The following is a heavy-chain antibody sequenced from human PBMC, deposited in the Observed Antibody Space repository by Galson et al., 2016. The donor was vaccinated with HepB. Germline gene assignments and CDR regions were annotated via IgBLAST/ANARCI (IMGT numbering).Heavy chain of an antibody. J-gene: IGHJ6*03. V-gene: IGHV4-59*01. CDR1: GGPISSYY. D-gene: IGHD6-19*01. CDR3: ARDYSSGWSTFYYYMDV. Sequence: SLTCTVSGGPISSYYWTWIRQPPGKGLEWIGCISYSGSTNYNPSLMSRVTISLDTSKNQFSLRLSSVTAADTAVYYCARDYSSGWSTFYYYMDVWGKGTTVTVSS. CDR2: ISYSGST.